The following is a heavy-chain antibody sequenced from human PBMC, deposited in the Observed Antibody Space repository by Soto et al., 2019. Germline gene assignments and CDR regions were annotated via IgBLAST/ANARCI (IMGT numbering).Heavy chain of an antibody. J-gene: IGHJ5*02. D-gene: IGHD3-10*01. CDR1: GGSIRSSRCH. CDR2: IKYSGTT. Sequence: SETLSLTCTVSGGSIRSSRCHWGWLRQPPGKGLEWIASIKYSGTTFYNPSLKSRVTLSVDTSKNQFALKLSSVTAADTAVYYCARLGTMVRGVITNAGPWGQGTLVTDS. CDR3: ARLGTMVRGVITNAGP. V-gene: IGHV4-39*01.